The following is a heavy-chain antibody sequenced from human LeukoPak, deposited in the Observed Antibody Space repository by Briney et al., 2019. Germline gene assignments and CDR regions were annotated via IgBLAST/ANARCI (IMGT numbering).Heavy chain of an antibody. CDR1: GGXFSNYY. D-gene: IGHD2-2*01. CDR2: INHGGST. Sequence: SETXSXTXAXXGGXFSNYYWSWIRQPPGKGLEWIGEINHGGSTNYNPSLKSRVTISVDTSKNQFSLKLSSVTAADTAVYHCARGEICSSTSCPLSFDYWGQGTLVTVSS. V-gene: IGHV4-34*01. CDR3: ARGEICSSTSCPLSFDY. J-gene: IGHJ4*02.